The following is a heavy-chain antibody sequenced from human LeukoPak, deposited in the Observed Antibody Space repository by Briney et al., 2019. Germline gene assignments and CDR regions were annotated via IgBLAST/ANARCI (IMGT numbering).Heavy chain of an antibody. Sequence: PGGSLRLSCAASGFTFSSYGMHWVRQAPGKGLEWVAFIRYDGSDKYYADSVRGRFTISRDNSKNTLYLQMNSLRAEDTAVYYCARDRGIAAAGTHFDYWGQGTLVTVSS. D-gene: IGHD6-13*01. V-gene: IGHV3-30*02. CDR1: GFTFSSYG. CDR3: ARDRGIAAAGTHFDY. J-gene: IGHJ4*02. CDR2: IRYDGSDK.